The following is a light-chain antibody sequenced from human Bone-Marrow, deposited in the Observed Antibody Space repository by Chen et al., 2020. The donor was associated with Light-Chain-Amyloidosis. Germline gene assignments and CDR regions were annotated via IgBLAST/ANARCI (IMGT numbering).Light chain of an antibody. V-gene: IGLV3-1*01. Sequence: SYELTQPPSVSVSPGQTASITCSGDKLGDKYACWYQQKPDQSPVLVIYQDSKRPSGIPERFSGSNSGNTATLTISGTKAMDEADYYCQAWDSSTVWVFGGGTKLTVL. CDR1: KLGDKY. CDR3: QAWDSSTVWV. J-gene: IGLJ3*02. CDR2: QDS.